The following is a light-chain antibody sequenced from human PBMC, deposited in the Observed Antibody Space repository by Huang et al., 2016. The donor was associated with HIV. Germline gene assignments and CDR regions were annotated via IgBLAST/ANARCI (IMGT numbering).Light chain of an antibody. J-gene: IGKJ4*01. CDR1: RSVSTN. Sequence: DIVMTQSPATLSVSPGESVTLSCRATRSVSTNLAWYQQRPGQAPRLLIYGSSTRAPCSPARFSGSVSGTDFSLTISSLQSEDFALYYWHQYNNWLLSFGGGTRVDI. CDR2: GSS. CDR3: HQYNNWLLS. V-gene: IGKV3-15*01.